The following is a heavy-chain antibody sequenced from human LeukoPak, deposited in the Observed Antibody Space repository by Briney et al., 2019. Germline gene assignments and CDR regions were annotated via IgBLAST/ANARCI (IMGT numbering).Heavy chain of an antibody. Sequence: GSVKVSCKASGYTFTSYYMHWVRQAPGQGLEWMGIINPSGGSTSYAQKFQGRVTMTRDTSTSTVYMELSSLRSEDTAVYYCARDYYYDFWSGYYDLYYYGMDVWGQGTTVTVSS. J-gene: IGHJ6*02. V-gene: IGHV1-46*01. D-gene: IGHD3-3*01. CDR2: INPSGGST. CDR3: ARDYYYDFWSGYYDLYYYGMDV. CDR1: GYTFTSYY.